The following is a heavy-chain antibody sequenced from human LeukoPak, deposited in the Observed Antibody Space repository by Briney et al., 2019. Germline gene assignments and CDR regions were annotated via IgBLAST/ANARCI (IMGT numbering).Heavy chain of an antibody. CDR3: VASSGWSGLDAFDI. D-gene: IGHD6-19*01. J-gene: IGHJ3*02. Sequence: SETLSVTCTVSGGSISRYYWSWIRQPPGKGLEWIGYVYYSGSTNYNPSLKSRVTISVDTSKNQFSLKLSSVTAADTAVYYCVASSGWSGLDAFDIWGQGTMVTVSS. CDR2: VYYSGST. V-gene: IGHV4-59*08. CDR1: GGSISRYY.